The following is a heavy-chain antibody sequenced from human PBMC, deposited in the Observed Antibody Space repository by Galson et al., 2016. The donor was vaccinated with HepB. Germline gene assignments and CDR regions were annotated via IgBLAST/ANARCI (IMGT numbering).Heavy chain of an antibody. CDR1: GFTFSSYS. CDR2: ISSSSYI. D-gene: IGHD1-26*01. CDR3: ARGDIVGAIFDY. Sequence: SLRLSCAASGFTFSSYSMNWVRQAPGKGLEWVSSISSSSYIYYADSVKGRFTISRVNAKNSLYLQMNSLRAEDTAVYYCARGDIVGAIFDYWGQGTLVTVSS. J-gene: IGHJ4*02. V-gene: IGHV3-21*01.